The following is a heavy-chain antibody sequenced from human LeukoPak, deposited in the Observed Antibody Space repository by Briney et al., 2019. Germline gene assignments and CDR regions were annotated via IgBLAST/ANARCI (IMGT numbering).Heavy chain of an antibody. CDR1: GFTFSSYW. CDR2: INTDGTST. J-gene: IGHJ4*02. Sequence: GGSLRLSCAASGFTFSSYWMHWVRQVPGKGLVWVSRINTDGTSTNYADSAKGRFTISRDNAKNTLYLQIYSLTADDTAVYYCARAADSSGYLDYWGQGTLVTVSS. CDR3: ARAADSSGYLDY. D-gene: IGHD3-22*01. V-gene: IGHV3-74*01.